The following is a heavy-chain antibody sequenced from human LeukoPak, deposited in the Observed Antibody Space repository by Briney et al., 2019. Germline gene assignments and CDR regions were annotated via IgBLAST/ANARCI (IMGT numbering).Heavy chain of an antibody. CDR3: ARASNYYGSGSFDY. J-gene: IGHJ4*02. V-gene: IGHV3-66*01. CDR2: IYSGGST. D-gene: IGHD3-10*01. Sequence: GGSLRLSCAASGFTVSSNYVSWVRQAPGKGLEWVSVIYSGGSTYYADSVKGRFTISRNNSKNTLYLQMNSLRAEDTAVYYCARASNYYGSGSFDYWGQGTLVTVSS. CDR1: GFTVSSNY.